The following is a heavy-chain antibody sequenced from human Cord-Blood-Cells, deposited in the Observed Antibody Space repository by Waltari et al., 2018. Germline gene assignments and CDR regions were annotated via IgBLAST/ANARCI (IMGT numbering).Heavy chain of an antibody. V-gene: IGHV1-69*06. Sequence: SSYAISWVRQAPGQGLEWMGGIIPIFGTANYAQKFQGRVTITADKSTSTAYMELSSLRSEDTAVYYCAREGYSGSYFDYWGQGTLVTVSS. CDR3: AREGYSGSYFDY. CDR2: IIPIFGTA. J-gene: IGHJ4*02. CDR1: SSYA. D-gene: IGHD1-26*01.